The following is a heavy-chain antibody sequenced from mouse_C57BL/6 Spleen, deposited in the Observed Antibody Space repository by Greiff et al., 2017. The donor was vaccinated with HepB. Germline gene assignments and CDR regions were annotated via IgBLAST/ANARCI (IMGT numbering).Heavy chain of an antibody. CDR1: GYTFTSYW. Sequence: QVQLKESGAELVMPGASVKLSCKASGYTFTSYWMHWVKQRPGQGLEWIGEIDPSDSYTNYNQKFKGKSTLTVDKSSSTAYMQLSSLTSEDSAVYYCARRGDYDYDETWFAYWGQGTLVTVSA. V-gene: IGHV1-69*01. CDR3: ARRGDYDYDETWFAY. D-gene: IGHD2-4*01. CDR2: IDPSDSYT. J-gene: IGHJ3*01.